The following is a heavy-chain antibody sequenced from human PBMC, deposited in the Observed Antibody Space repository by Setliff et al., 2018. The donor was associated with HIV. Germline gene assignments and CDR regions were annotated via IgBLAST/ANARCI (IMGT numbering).Heavy chain of an antibody. CDR1: GYSFARYG. Sequence: AASVKVSCKASGYSFARYGLSWVRQAPGQGLEGMGWISGFNGNTKYAKCFQDRVAMTTETATRTAYMEMRSLRSDDTAVYFCARVPYRSAWFSGGHDAFDIWGQGTMVTVSS. CDR2: ISGFNGNT. J-gene: IGHJ3*02. V-gene: IGHV1-18*01. CDR3: ARVPYRSAWFSGGHDAFDI. D-gene: IGHD6-19*01.